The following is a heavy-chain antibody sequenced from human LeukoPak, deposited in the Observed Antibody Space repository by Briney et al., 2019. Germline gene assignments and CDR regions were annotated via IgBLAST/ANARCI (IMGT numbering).Heavy chain of an antibody. J-gene: IGHJ3*02. CDR2: IYYSAST. Sequence: PSETLSLTCTVSGGSISNYYWNWIRQPPGKGLEWIGFIYYSASTSYNPSLKSRVTISVDTSKSQFSLKLTSVTAADTAVYYFARGRMPEANTGAFDIWGQGTMVTVSS. CDR3: ARGRMPEANTGAFDI. D-gene: IGHD4/OR15-4a*01. CDR1: GGSISNYY. V-gene: IGHV4-59*01.